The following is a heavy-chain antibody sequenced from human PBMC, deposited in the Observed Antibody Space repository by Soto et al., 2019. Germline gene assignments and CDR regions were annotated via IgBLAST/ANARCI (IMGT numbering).Heavy chain of an antibody. D-gene: IGHD6-13*01. V-gene: IGHV4-30-4*01. CDR3: ARRYSSAFDI. Sequence: PSETLSLTCTVSGGSISSGDYYWSWIRQPPGKGLEWIEYMYDSGSTNYNPSLKSRVTISVDTSKNQFSLKLSSVTAADTAVYYCARRYSSAFDIWGQGTMVTVS. CDR2: MYDSGST. CDR1: GGSISSGDYY. J-gene: IGHJ3*02.